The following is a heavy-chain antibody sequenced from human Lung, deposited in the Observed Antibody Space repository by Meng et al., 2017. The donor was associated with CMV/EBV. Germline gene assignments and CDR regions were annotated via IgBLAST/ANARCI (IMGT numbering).Heavy chain of an antibody. J-gene: IGHJ4*02. CDR2: INSDGSST. CDR1: GFTFSSYW. D-gene: IGHD2-21*01. V-gene: IGHV3-74*01. Sequence: SCAASGFTFSSYWMHWVRQAPGKGLVWVSRINSDGSSTSYADSVKGRFTISRDNAKNTLYLQMNSLRAEDTAVYYCARVPSYCGGDCYDAGKQPLDYWGQGTXVTCAS. CDR3: ARVPSYCGGDCYDAGKQPLDY.